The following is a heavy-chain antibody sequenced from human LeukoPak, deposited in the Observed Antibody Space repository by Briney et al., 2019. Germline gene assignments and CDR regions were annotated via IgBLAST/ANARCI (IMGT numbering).Heavy chain of an antibody. CDR3: VRDSDDYYWALDF. D-gene: IGHD3-10*01. J-gene: IGHJ4*02. CDR1: GDSVSNNIAT. Sequence: SQTLSLTCAISGDSVSNNIATWNWVRQSPSRGLEWLGRTYYRSRWGNDYAISVKGRITINPDTSRNQFSLQLNSVTPEDTAVYYCVRDSDDYYWALDFWGQGTLVTVSS. V-gene: IGHV6-1*01. CDR2: TYYRSRWGN.